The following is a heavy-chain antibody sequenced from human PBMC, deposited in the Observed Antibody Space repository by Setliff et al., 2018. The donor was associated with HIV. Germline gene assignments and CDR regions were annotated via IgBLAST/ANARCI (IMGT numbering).Heavy chain of an antibody. J-gene: IGHJ4*02. CDR2: MNPNSGNT. D-gene: IGHD2-8*01. CDR3: ARGGTYCTNGVCYTHNWFGDY. CDR1: GYTFTSYD. Sequence: ASVKVSCKASGYTFTSYDINWVRQATGQGLEWMGWMNPNSGNTGYAQKFQGRVTITRNTSISTAYMELSSLRSEDTAVYYCARGGTYCTNGVCYTHNWFGDYWGQGLLVTVSS. V-gene: IGHV1-8*03.